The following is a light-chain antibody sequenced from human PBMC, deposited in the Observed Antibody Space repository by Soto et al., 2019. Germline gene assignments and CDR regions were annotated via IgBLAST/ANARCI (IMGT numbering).Light chain of an antibody. CDR2: GAS. Sequence: EIVLTQSPATLSVSPGESATLSCRASQSVSSNLAWYQQKPDQAPRLLIYGASTRATGFPARFSGSGSGTEITLTISSLQSEDFAVYYCQQYGSSPRTFGQGTKVEIK. J-gene: IGKJ1*01. CDR3: QQYGSSPRT. V-gene: IGKV3-15*01. CDR1: QSVSSN.